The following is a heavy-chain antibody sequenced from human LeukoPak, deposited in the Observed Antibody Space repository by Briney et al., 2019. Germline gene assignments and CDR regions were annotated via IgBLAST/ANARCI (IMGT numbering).Heavy chain of an antibody. D-gene: IGHD3-9*01. CDR2: ISSSSSTI. CDR1: GFTFSSYS. V-gene: IGHV3-48*01. J-gene: IGHJ6*02. CDR3: ARGRSDILTGYYYYGMDV. Sequence: GGPLRLSCAASGFTFSSYSMNWVRQTPGKGLEWVPYISSSSSTIYYADSVKGRFTISRDNAKNSLYLQMNSLRAEDTAVYYCARGRSDILTGYYYYGMDVWGQGTTVTVSS.